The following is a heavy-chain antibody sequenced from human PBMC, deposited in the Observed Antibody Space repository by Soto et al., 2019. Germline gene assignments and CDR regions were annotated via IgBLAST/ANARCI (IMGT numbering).Heavy chain of an antibody. CDR1: GFTLSNYW. CDR2: IKQDGSEK. D-gene: IGHD2-15*01. Sequence: GGSLRLSCAVSGFTLSNYWMSWVRQAPGKGLEWVANIKQDGSEKYYVDSVKGRFTISRDNAKNSLFLHMDSLRAEDTAVYYCVRDSDCSGGSCFISAYWGQGTLVTVSS. J-gene: IGHJ4*02. CDR3: VRDSDCSGGSCFISAY. V-gene: IGHV3-7*01.